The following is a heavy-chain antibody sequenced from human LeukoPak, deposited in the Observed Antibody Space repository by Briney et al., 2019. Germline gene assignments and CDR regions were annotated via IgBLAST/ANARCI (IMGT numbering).Heavy chain of an antibody. Sequence: RASVKVSCKASGYTFTSYYMHWVRQAPGQGLEWMGIVNPSGGSTSYAQKFQGRVTMTRDTSTSTVYMELSSLRSEDTAVYYCARPQRDGDYYDYGMDVWGQGTTVTVSS. V-gene: IGHV1-46*03. CDR2: VNPSGGST. J-gene: IGHJ6*02. CDR3: ARPQRDGDYYDYGMDV. CDR1: GYTFTSYY. D-gene: IGHD4-17*01.